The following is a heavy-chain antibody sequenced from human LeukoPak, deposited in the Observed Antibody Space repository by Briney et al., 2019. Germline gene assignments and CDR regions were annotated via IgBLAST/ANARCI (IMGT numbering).Heavy chain of an antibody. CDR2: IYYSGST. J-gene: IGHJ6*02. CDR1: GGSVSSGSYY. CDR3: ARGRWFWVTRNNRYYYYGMDV. Sequence: SETLSLTCTVSGGSVSSGSYYWSWIRQPPGKGLEWIGYIYYSGSTNYNPSLKSRVTISVDTSKNQFSLKLSSVTAADTAVYYCARGRWFWVTRNNRYYYYGMDVWGQGTTVTVSS. D-gene: IGHD3-10*01. V-gene: IGHV4-61*01.